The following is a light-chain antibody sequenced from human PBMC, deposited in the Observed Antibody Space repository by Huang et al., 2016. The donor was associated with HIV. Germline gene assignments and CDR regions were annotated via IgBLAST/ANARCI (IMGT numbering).Light chain of an antibody. Sequence: DILLIQSPESLAVRLGERATINCTSRQSLLYTTDNKNYVAWYQQKPGQSPKLLIYWASTREAGVPGRFSGGGSGTDFTLTIDNLQAEDLAVYFCQQYYTSPITFGQGTRLE. CDR1: QSLLYTTDNKNY. CDR2: WAS. J-gene: IGKJ5*01. V-gene: IGKV4-1*01. CDR3: QQYYTSPIT.